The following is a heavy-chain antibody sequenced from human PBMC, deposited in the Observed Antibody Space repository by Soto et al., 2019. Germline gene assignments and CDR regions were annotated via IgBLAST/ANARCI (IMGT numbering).Heavy chain of an antibody. J-gene: IGHJ5*02. CDR1: GFTFSTYA. D-gene: IGHD5-18*01. V-gene: IGHV3-23*01. Sequence: PGGSLRLSCAASGFTFSTYAMNWVRQAPGKGLEWVSAISAYGDDTYYADAGKGRFTISRDNSKSTLYLQMNSLRGDDSAVYYCATANCIGSTCTWVTPQINWFDPWGQGTRVTVSS. CDR2: ISAYGDDT. CDR3: ATANCIGSTCTWVTPQINWFDP.